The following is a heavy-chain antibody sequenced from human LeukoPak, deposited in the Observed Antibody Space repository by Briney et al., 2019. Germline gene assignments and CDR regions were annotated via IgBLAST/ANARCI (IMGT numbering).Heavy chain of an antibody. CDR3: VRDGPFGSGTFGY. Sequence: GSLRLSCVASGFSFSRSWMSWVRQAPGKGLGWVANIKVDGSEKHYLDSVEGRFIISRDNAKNSLHLQMNSLRAEDTAEYYCVRDGPFGSGTFGYWAQGTLVSVSS. CDR2: IKVDGSEK. V-gene: IGHV3-7*01. J-gene: IGHJ4*02. CDR1: GFSFSRSW. D-gene: IGHD3-10*01.